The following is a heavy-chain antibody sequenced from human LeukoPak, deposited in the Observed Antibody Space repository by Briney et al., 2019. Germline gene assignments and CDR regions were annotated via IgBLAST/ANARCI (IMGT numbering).Heavy chain of an antibody. D-gene: IGHD5-12*01. J-gene: IGHJ4*02. CDR2: IKEDGSEK. CDR1: GFTFSTYW. V-gene: IGHV3-7*01. Sequence: EGSLRLSCAASGFTFSTYWMGWVRQAPGKGLEWVANIKEDGSEKYYLDSVKGRFTISRDNAQNSLHLEMNSLRAEDTAVYYCARGSRPEVATILYDNWGQGTLITVSP. CDR3: ARGSRPEVATILYDN.